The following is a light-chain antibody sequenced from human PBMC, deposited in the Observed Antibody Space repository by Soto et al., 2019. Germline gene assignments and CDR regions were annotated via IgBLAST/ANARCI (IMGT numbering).Light chain of an antibody. V-gene: IGKV3-15*01. CDR1: QSISSN. Sequence: EIVMTQSPATLSVSPWERATLSCRASQSISSNLAWCQQKPGQAPRLLMFRTSSRATGFPARFSGSGSGTEFNLTISSLQSEDFGVYYCQQYNNWPRATFGGGTKVDIK. CDR3: QQYNNWPRAT. CDR2: RTS. J-gene: IGKJ4*01.